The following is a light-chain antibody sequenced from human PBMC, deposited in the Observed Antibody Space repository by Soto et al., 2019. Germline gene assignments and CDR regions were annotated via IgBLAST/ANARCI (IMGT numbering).Light chain of an antibody. CDR1: QSISSF. CDR3: QQSYSSPPIT. V-gene: IGKV1-39*01. Sequence: DIQMTQSPSSLSASVGDRITITCRASQSISSFLNWYQQKPGKAPKLLIYDASSLQSGVPSRFSGSGSGTDFTLTISSLQAEDFAAYYCQQSYSSPPITFGQGTRLEIK. J-gene: IGKJ5*01. CDR2: DAS.